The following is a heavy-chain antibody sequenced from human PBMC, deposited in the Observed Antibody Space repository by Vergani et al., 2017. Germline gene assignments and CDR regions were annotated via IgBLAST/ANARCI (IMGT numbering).Heavy chain of an antibody. Sequence: EVQLVESGGGLVQPGGSLRLSCAASGFTFSSYDMHWVRQATGKGLEWVSAIGTAGDPYYPGSVKGRFTISRDNSKNTLYLQMNSLRAEDTAVYYCAKDKSEGPRLRYFFEWGQGTLVTVSS. CDR3: AKDKSEGPRLRYFFE. CDR1: GFTFSSYD. J-gene: IGHJ4*02. V-gene: IGHV3-13*05. D-gene: IGHD3-9*01. CDR2: IGTAGDP.